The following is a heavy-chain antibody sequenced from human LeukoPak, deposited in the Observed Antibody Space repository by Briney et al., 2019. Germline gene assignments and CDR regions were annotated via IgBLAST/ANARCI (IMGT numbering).Heavy chain of an antibody. CDR2: IYSGGST. J-gene: IGHJ4*02. D-gene: IGHD4-23*01. Sequence: GGSLRLSCAASGFTVSSNYMSWVRQAPGKGLEWVSVIYSGGSTYYADSVKGRFTISRDNSKNTLYLQMNSLRAEDTAMYYCARVHGGNFVDYWGQGTLVTVSS. V-gene: IGHV3-66*01. CDR3: ARVHGGNFVDY. CDR1: GFTVSSNY.